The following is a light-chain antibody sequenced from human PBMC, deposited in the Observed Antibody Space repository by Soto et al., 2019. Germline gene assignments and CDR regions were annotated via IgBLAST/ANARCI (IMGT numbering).Light chain of an antibody. J-gene: IGKJ4*01. CDR1: EGISHY. CDR2: AAS. V-gene: IGKV1-27*01. Sequence: DFQLTQSPSSLSASVVYRVSITCRASEGISHYLAWYQHKTGKVPKLLVYAASTLQPGVPSRFSGSGSGTDFTLTISSLQPEDVATYYCQQYNSAPGPFGGGTKVDIK. CDR3: QQYNSAPGP.